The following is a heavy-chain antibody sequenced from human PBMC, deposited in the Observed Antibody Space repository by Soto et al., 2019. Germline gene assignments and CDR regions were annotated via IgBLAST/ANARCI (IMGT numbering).Heavy chain of an antibody. Sequence: QVQLVESEGGVVQPGRSLRLSCAASGFMFSSYAMHWVRQAPGKGLEWVAVQTYDGSNKSYAESVKGRFTISRDNSKNTLYLQMNSLRAEDTAGYYCARAGGLLVDYWGQGTLVTVSS. D-gene: IGHD1-26*01. CDR1: GFMFSSYA. CDR3: ARAGGLLVDY. V-gene: IGHV3-30-3*01. CDR2: QTYDGSNK. J-gene: IGHJ4*02.